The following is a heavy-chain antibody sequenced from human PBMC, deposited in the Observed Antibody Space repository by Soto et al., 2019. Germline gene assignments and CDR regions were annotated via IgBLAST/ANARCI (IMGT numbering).Heavy chain of an antibody. CDR1: GFTFSSYS. CDR3: ARVPGYSTLYFDP. J-gene: IGHJ5*02. D-gene: IGHD6-13*01. V-gene: IGHV3-48*01. CDR2: ISSSSSTI. Sequence: GESLKISCAASGFTFSSYSMNWVRQAPGKGLEWVSYISSSSSTIYYAGSVKGRFTISRDNAKNSLYLQMNSLRAEDTAVYYCARVPGYSTLYFDPWGQGTLVTVSS.